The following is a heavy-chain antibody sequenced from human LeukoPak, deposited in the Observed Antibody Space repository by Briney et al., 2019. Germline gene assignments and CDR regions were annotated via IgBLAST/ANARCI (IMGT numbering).Heavy chain of an antibody. Sequence: SETLSLTCTVSGGSISSYYWSWIRQPPGKGLEWIGYIYYSGSTNYNPSLKSRVTISVDTSKNQFSLKLSSVTAADTAVYYCARGQRGYSSSWYDYWGQGTLVTVSS. CDR1: GGSISSYY. CDR2: IYYSGST. J-gene: IGHJ4*02. CDR3: ARGQRGYSSSWYDY. D-gene: IGHD6-13*01. V-gene: IGHV4-59*01.